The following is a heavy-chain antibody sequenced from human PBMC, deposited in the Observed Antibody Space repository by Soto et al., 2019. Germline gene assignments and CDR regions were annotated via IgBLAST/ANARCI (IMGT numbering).Heavy chain of an antibody. CDR3: ATSNWFDP. J-gene: IGHJ5*02. CDR1: GGSISSRGYY. Sequence: QLQLQESGPGLVKPSETLSLTCTVSGGSISSRGYYWGWIRQPPGKGLEWIGTIYYSGSTYYNPSLTSRVTMSVDTSKNQFSLKLSSVTAADTAVYYCATSNWFDPWGQGTLVTVSS. V-gene: IGHV4-39*01. CDR2: IYYSGST.